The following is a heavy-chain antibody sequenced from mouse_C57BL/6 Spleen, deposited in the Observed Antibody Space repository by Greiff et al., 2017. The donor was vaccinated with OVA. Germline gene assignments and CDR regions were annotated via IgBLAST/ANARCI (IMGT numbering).Heavy chain of an antibody. CDR1: GYSITSGYY. CDR3: ARLRYFDV. J-gene: IGHJ1*03. CDR2: ISYDGSN. V-gene: IGHV3-6*01. Sequence: VQLQQSGPGLVKPSQSLSLTCSVTGYSITSGYYWNWIRQFPGNKLEWMGYISYDGSNNYNPSLKNRISITRGTSKNQFCLKLNSVTTEDTATYYCARLRYFDVWGTGTTVTVSS.